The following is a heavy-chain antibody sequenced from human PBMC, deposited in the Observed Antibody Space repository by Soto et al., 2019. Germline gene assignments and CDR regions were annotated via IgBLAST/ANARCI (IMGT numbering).Heavy chain of an antibody. CDR3: AGGVLSGGYYSWFDP. J-gene: IGHJ5*02. CDR2: INPNSGGT. V-gene: IGHV1-2*02. CDR1: GYTFTGYY. D-gene: IGHD1-26*01. Sequence: ASVNVSCKASGYTFTGYYMHWVRQAPGQGLEWMGWINPNSGGTDYAQKFQGRVTMTRDTSISTAYMELSRLRSDDTAVYYCAGGVLSGGYYSWFDPWGQGTPVTVSS.